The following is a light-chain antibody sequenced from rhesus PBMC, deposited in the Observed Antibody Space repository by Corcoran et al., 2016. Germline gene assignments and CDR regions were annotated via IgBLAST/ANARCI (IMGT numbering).Light chain of an antibody. CDR2: TAS. J-gene: IGKJ1*01. Sequence: DIQMTQSPSSLSASVGDRGTISCRASQGIRNHLNWYQQKPGKAPKRLIYTASTVESGVPSRFSGSGSGTAFPLTISSLQPEDFATYNFLQYNSDPPTFGQRTKVEMK. CDR3: LQYNSDPPT. V-gene: IGKV1-43*02. CDR1: QGIRNH.